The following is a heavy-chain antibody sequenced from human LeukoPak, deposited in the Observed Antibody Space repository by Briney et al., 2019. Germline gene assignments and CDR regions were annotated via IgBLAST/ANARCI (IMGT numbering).Heavy chain of an antibody. V-gene: IGHV3-33*01. CDR2: IWYDGSNK. CDR3: ARAEGYADDFDY. J-gene: IGHJ4*02. D-gene: IGHD5-18*01. CDR1: GFTFSSYG. Sequence: QPGRSLRLSCAASGFTFSSYGMHWVRQAPGKGLEWVAVIWYDGSNKYYADSVKGRFTISRDNSKNTLYLQMNSPRAEDTAVYYCARAEGYADDFDYWGQGTLVTVSS.